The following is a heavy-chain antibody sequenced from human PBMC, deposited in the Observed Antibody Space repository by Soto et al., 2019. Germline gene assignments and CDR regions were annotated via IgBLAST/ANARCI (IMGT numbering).Heavy chain of an antibody. D-gene: IGHD3-22*01. CDR2: ISGSGGST. CDR1: GFTFSSYA. Sequence: PGGSLRLSCAASGFTFSSYAMSWVRQAPGKGLEWVSAISGSGGSTYYADSVKGRFTISRDNSKNTLYLQMNSLRAEDTAVYYCAKDDLSGYYDSSGYYGYYFDYWGQGTLVTV. J-gene: IGHJ4*02. CDR3: AKDDLSGYYDSSGYYGYYFDY. V-gene: IGHV3-23*01.